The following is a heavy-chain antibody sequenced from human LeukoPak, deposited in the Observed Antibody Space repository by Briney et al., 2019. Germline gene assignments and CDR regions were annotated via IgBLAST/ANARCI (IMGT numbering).Heavy chain of an antibody. Sequence: SGGSLRLSCAASGFTFSSYAMPWVRQAPGKGLEWVAVISYDGSNKYYADSVKGRFTISRDNSKNTLYLQMNSLRAEDTAVYYCARYSSGWYWFDPWGQGTLVTVSS. CDR2: ISYDGSNK. V-gene: IGHV3-30-3*01. CDR1: GFTFSSYA. D-gene: IGHD6-19*01. J-gene: IGHJ5*02. CDR3: ARYSSGWYWFDP.